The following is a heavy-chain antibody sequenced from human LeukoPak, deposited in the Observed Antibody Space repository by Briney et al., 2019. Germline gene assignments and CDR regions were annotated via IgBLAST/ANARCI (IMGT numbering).Heavy chain of an antibody. V-gene: IGHV4-31*03. J-gene: IGHJ3*02. CDR1: GGSISSGGYY. CDR3: ARTQPLHSNTMIVVVDAFDI. D-gene: IGHD3-22*01. Sequence: SETLSLTRTVSGGSISSGGYYWSWIRQHPGKGLEWIGYIYYSGSTYYNPSLKSRVTISVDTSKNQFSLKLSSVTAADTAVYYCARTQPLHSNTMIVVVDAFDIWGQGTMVTVSS. CDR2: IYYSGST.